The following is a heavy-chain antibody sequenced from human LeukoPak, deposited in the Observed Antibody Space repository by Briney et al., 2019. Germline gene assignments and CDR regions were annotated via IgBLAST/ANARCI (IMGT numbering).Heavy chain of an antibody. CDR3: ASGFAYQYFDS. Sequence: ASVKVSCKVSGYTLIALSIHWVRQAPGRGLEWMGGFDPEGGEKIYAQKFQGRFTMTEDTSTDTAYMELSSPRSDDTAVYYCASGFAYQYFDSWGQGTLVTVSS. V-gene: IGHV1-24*01. J-gene: IGHJ4*02. CDR2: FDPEGGEK. D-gene: IGHD2-2*01. CDR1: GYTLIALS.